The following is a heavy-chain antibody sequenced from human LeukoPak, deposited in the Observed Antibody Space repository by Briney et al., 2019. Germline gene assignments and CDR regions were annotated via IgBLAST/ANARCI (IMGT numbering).Heavy chain of an antibody. CDR1: GGSISRGDYY. V-gene: IGHV4-61*08. CDR3: ASSRDGYNSLDY. J-gene: IGHJ4*02. CDR2: IYYSGST. D-gene: IGHD5-24*01. Sequence: PSETLSLTCTVSGGSISRGDYYWSWIRQPPGKGLEWIGYIYYSGSTNYNPSLKSRVTISVDTSKNQFSLKLSSVTAADTAVYYCASSRDGYNSLDYWGQGTLVAVSS.